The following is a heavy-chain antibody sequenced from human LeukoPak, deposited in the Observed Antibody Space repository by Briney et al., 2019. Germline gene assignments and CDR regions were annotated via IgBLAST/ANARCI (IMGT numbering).Heavy chain of an antibody. V-gene: IGHV4-39*07. CDR1: GGSISSSSYY. CDR2: IYYSGST. J-gene: IGHJ6*03. D-gene: IGHD4-17*01. Sequence: SETLSLTCTVSGGSISSSSYYWGWIRQPPGKGLEWIGSIYYSGSTYYNPSLKSRVTISVDTSKNQFSLKLSSVTAADTAVYYCARDTTADYYYYYYMDVWGKGTTVTVSS. CDR3: ARDTTADYYYYYYMDV.